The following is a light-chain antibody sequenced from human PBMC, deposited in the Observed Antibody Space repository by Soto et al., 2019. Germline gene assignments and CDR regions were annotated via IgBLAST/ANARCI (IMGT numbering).Light chain of an antibody. V-gene: IGKV3-20*01. CDR3: KQYGSSGT. CDR2: GAS. CDR1: QSVSNNY. Sequence: VLTQSPGTLSLSPGDSATLSCRASQSVSNNYLAWYQQKPGQAPRLLIYGASNRATGIQDRFSGSGSGTDFTLTIRRLEPEDFAVYYCKQYGSSGTCGQGTKVDIK. J-gene: IGKJ1*01.